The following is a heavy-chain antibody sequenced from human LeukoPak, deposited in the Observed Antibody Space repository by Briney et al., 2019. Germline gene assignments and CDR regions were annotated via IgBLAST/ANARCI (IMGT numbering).Heavy chain of an antibody. Sequence: GGSLRLSCAASGFTFSSYAMHWVRQAPGKGLEYVSAISSNGGSTYYANSVKGRFTISRDNSKNTLYLQMGSLRAEDMAVYYCARVPWDYGSGSYYNKDDAFDIWGQGTMVTVSS. CDR2: ISSNGGST. J-gene: IGHJ3*02. D-gene: IGHD3-10*01. CDR3: ARVPWDYGSGSYYNKDDAFDI. V-gene: IGHV3-64*01. CDR1: GFTFSSYA.